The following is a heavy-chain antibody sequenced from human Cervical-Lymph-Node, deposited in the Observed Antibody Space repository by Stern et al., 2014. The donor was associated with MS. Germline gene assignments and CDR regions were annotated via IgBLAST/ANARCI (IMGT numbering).Heavy chain of an antibody. CDR2: ISGGGGST. CDR1: GFTFSSHA. Sequence: MQLVQSGGDLIQPGGSLRLSCVASGFTFSSHAMMWVRQAPGKGLEWVSAISGGGGSTYYADSVKGRFTISRDNSKNRLYLQMNSLRAEDTAVYYCAKHLYEKSYYGMDVWGQGTTVTVSS. J-gene: IGHJ6*02. V-gene: IGHV3-23*04. D-gene: IGHD2-8*01. CDR3: AKHLYEKSYYGMDV.